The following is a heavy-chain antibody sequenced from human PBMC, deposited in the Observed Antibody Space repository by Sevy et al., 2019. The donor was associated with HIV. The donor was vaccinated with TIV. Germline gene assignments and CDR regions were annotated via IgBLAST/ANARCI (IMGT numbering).Heavy chain of an antibody. Sequence: GGSLRLSCAASGFTLNKAWMNWVRQAPGKGLEWVGRIKSETAGGTTDYAEPVKGRFSISRDDSKNTLYLQMNSLKIEDTAVYYCSMEDGYNYFDYWGQGALVTVSS. CDR3: SMEDGYNYFDY. CDR2: IKSETAGGTT. J-gene: IGHJ4*02. CDR1: GFTLNKAW. D-gene: IGHD5-12*01. V-gene: IGHV3-15*07.